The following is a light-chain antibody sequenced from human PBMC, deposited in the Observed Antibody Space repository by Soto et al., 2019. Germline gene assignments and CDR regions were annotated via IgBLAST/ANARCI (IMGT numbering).Light chain of an antibody. CDR3: QKYNSAPPVT. Sequence: DIQMTQSPSSLSASVGDRVTISCRASQVINNYLAWYQQKPGKGPKLLIYGASTLQSGVPSRFSGSGSGTDFTLTISSLKPEYVATYYCQKYNSAPPVTFGPGTKVDV. J-gene: IGKJ3*01. CDR1: QVINNY. CDR2: GAS. V-gene: IGKV1-27*01.